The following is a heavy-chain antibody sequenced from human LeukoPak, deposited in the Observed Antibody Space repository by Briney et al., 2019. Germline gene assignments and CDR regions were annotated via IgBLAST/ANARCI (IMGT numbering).Heavy chain of an antibody. CDR2: ISYDGSNK. V-gene: IGHV3-30*03. CDR1: GFTFSSYG. Sequence: HPGRSLRLSCAASGFTFSSYGMHWVRQAPGKGLEWVAFISYDGSNKYYADSVKGRFTISRDNSKNTLFLQMNSLRPEDTAVYYCAPGPYYFDYWGQGTLVTVSS. CDR3: APGPYYFDY. J-gene: IGHJ4*02.